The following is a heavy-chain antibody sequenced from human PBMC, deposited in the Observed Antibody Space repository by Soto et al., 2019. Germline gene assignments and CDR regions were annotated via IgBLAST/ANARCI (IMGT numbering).Heavy chain of an antibody. Sequence: GGSLRLSCAASGFTFSNYAMHWVRQAPGKGLEWVSVIYSGGSTYYADSMKGRFTISRDNSKNTLYLQMNSLRAEDTAVYYCARVGHTDSSGYPPPGPQFDYWGQGTLVTVSS. J-gene: IGHJ4*02. CDR2: IYSGGST. V-gene: IGHV3-66*01. D-gene: IGHD3-22*01. CDR1: GFTFSNYA. CDR3: ARVGHTDSSGYPPPGPQFDY.